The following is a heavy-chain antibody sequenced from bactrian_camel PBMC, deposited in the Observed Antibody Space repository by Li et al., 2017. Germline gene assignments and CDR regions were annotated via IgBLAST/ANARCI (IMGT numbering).Heavy chain of an antibody. CDR3: AADLAWGCVGAWYRSDFPY. D-gene: IGHD2*01. CDR1: GDNYSLYY. CDR2: IYTGDGWT. V-gene: IGHV3S40*01. Sequence: DVQLVESGGGSVQAGGSLRLSCTATGDNYSLYYIGWFRQVPGQEREGIARIYTGDGWTAYADSVKGRFTIPQDNAKSTVFLQMNNLKPEDTAVYYCAADLAWGCVGAWYRSDFPYRGQGTQVTVSS. J-gene: IGHJ4*01.